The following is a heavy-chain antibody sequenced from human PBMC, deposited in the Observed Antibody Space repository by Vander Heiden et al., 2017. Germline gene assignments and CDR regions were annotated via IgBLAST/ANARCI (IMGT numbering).Heavy chain of an antibody. D-gene: IGHD1-26*01. CDR2: IWYDGSNK. J-gene: IGHJ4*02. V-gene: IGHV3-33*01. CDR3: ARDGVGATRDAG. CDR1: GFTFSSYV. Sequence: QVQLVESGGGVVQPGRSVRLSCAASGFTFSSYVMHWVRQAPGKGLEWVAVIWYDGSNKYYADSVKGRFTISRDNSKNTLYLQMNSLRAEDTAVYYCARDGVGATRDAGWGQGTLVTVSS.